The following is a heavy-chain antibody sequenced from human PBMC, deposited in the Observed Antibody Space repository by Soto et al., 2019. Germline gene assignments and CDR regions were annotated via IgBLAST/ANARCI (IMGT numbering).Heavy chain of an antibody. V-gene: IGHV3-9*01. CDR3: AKDIQWGGIHLNHAFDV. D-gene: IGHD1-26*01. CDR1: GFTFDDYA. CDR2: ISWNSGII. J-gene: IGHJ3*01. Sequence: EMKLVESGGGLVQPGRSLRLSCAASGFTFDDYAMHWVRLPPGKGLEWVSSISWNSGIIDYADSVKGRFSISRDSAKNSLYLQMNSLRPEDTALYYCAKDIQWGGIHLNHAFDVWGQGTMVSVSA.